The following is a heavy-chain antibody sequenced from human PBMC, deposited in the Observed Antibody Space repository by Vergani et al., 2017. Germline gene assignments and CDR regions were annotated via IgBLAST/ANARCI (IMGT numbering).Heavy chain of an antibody. CDR3: TKGSRGYTGYFFDY. CDR2: VSGSSATP. Sequence: VQLQESGPGLVKPGGSLRLSCVASGFTFSHYSMNWVRQAPGKGLEWVSSVSGSSATPYYADSVKGRFIISRDNSKNTLHLQMNSLRADDTAVYYCTKGSRGYTGYFFDYWGQGTLATVSS. V-gene: IGHV3-23*01. CDR1: GFTFSHYS. D-gene: IGHD5-12*01. J-gene: IGHJ4*02.